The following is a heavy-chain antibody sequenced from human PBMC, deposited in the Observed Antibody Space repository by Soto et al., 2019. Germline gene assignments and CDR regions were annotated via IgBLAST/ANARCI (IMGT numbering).Heavy chain of an antibody. CDR3: ARATITGAPALFHS. Sequence: PSETLSLTCTVSGGSISSYYWSWIRQPPGKGLEWIGYIDFSGSTNYNPSLKSRVTISVGTAKSQFSLKLSSVTAADTAVYYCARATITGAPALFHSWGQANLVTVSS. J-gene: IGHJ4*02. D-gene: IGHD1-20*01. V-gene: IGHV4-59*01. CDR1: GGSISSYY. CDR2: IDFSGST.